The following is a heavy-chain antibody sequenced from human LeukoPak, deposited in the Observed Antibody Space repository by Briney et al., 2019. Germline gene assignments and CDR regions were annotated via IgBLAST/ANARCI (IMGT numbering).Heavy chain of an antibody. CDR3: GTSHGDFDM. Sequence: GRSLRLSCAASGFTFDDYAMLWVRQAPGKGLEWVSGISWNSGSIGYADSVRGRFTISKDNAKNSLYLHMKSLRAEDTALYYCGTSHGDFDMWGQGTMVTVSS. D-gene: IGHD3-10*01. J-gene: IGHJ3*02. CDR1: GFTFDDYA. CDR2: ISWNSGSI. V-gene: IGHV3-9*01.